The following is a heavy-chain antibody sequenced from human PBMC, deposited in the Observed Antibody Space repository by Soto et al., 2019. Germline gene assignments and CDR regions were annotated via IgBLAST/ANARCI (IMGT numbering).Heavy chain of an antibody. Sequence: KPGGSLRLSCAASGFTFSTYSMNWVRQAPGKGLEWVSSISSSSSYIYYADSVKGRFTISRDNAKNSLYLQMNSLRAEDTAVFYCARGLRGCSGGNCYWFSDYWGQGTLVTVSS. D-gene: IGHD2-15*01. V-gene: IGHV3-21*01. CDR3: ARGLRGCSGGNCYWFSDY. CDR2: ISSSSSYI. CDR1: GFTFSTYS. J-gene: IGHJ4*02.